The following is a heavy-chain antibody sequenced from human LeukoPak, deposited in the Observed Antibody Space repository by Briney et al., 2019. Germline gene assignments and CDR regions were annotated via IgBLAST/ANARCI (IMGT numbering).Heavy chain of an antibody. CDR2: IYHSGST. CDR3: ASKLEGYCSSTSCPVA. CDR1: TYSISSGYY. Sequence: SETLSLTCTVSTYSISSGYYWGWIRQPPGKGLEWIGSIYHSGSTYYNPSLKSRVTISVDTSKNQFSLKLSSVTAADTAVYYCASKLEGYCSSTSCPVAWGQGTLVTVSS. D-gene: IGHD2-2*01. J-gene: IGHJ5*02. V-gene: IGHV4-38-2*02.